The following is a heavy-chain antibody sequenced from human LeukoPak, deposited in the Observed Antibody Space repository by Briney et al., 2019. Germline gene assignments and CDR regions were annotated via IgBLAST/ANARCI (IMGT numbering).Heavy chain of an antibody. CDR1: GYSFTSYW. D-gene: IGHD6-19*01. V-gene: IGHV5-51*01. J-gene: IGHJ3*02. Sequence: GESLKISCKGSGYSFTSYWIGWVRQMPGKGLEWTGIIYPGDSDTRYSPSFQGQVTISADKSISTAYLQWSSLKASDTAMYYCARHRQWLGDAFDIWGQGTMVTVSS. CDR2: IYPGDSDT. CDR3: ARHRQWLGDAFDI.